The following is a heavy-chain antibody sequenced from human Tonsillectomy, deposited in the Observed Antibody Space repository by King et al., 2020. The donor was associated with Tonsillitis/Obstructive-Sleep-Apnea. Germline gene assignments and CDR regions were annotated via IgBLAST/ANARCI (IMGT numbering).Heavy chain of an antibody. CDR2: IYWDDDK. CDR3: VHLADGSGNYYTPHFDY. V-gene: IGHV2-5*02. D-gene: IGHD3-10*01. CDR1: GFSLTTSAVG. J-gene: IGHJ4*02. Sequence: ITLKESGPTLVKPTQTLTLTCTFSGFSLTTSAVGVGWIRQPPGKALEWLALIYWDDDKRYSPSLKSRVTITKDTSKNQVVLTMTNMDPVDTATYYCVHLADGSGNYYTPHFDYWGQGTLVTVSS.